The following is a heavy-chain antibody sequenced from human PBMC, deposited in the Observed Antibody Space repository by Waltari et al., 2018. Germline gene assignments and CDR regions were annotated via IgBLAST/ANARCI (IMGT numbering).Heavy chain of an antibody. D-gene: IGHD6-13*01. CDR1: GYSIRSGHH. J-gene: IGHJ4*02. CDR3: AREGYSTSFDY. CDR2: IDYSGST. V-gene: IGHV4-38-2*02. Sequence: QVQLQESGPGLLRPSETLSLTCTVSGYSIRSGHHWGWIRQPPGKGLEWAGRIDYSGSTNYNPSLKSRVSISIDPSKNQFSLRLTSVTAADTAVYYCAREGYSTSFDYWGRGMLVTVSS.